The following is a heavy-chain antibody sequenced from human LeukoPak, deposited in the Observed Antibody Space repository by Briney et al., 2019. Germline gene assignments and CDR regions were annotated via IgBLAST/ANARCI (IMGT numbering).Heavy chain of an antibody. V-gene: IGHV3-21*01. J-gene: IGHJ5*02. Sequence: GGSLRLSCAASGFTFSSYSMNWVRQAPGKGLEWVSSISSSSSYIYYADSVKGRFTISRDNAKNSLYLQMNSLRAEDTAVYYCARGPSYCSRTSCYLGGWFDPWGQGTLVTVSS. CDR1: GFTFSSYS. CDR3: ARGPSYCSRTSCYLGGWFDP. D-gene: IGHD2-2*01. CDR2: ISSSSSYI.